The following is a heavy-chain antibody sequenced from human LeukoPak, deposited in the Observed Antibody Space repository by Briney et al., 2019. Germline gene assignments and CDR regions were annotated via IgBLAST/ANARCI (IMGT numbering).Heavy chain of an antibody. CDR3: ARDGYSSSWHFFDC. V-gene: IGHV4-4*07. CDR2: IYTSGST. D-gene: IGHD6-13*01. CDR1: GGSISSYY. Sequence: SETLSLTCTVSGGSISSYYWSWIRQPAGKGLEWIGRIYTSGSTNYNPSLKSRVTMPLETSKNKIPLRLSSVTSADTAVYYCARDGYSSSWHFFDCWGQGTLVTVSS. J-gene: IGHJ4*02.